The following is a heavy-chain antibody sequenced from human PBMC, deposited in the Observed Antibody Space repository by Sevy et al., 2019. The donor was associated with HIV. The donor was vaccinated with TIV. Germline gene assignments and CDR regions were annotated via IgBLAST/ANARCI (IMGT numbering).Heavy chain of an antibody. CDR2: VHYRGSS. CDR3: ARHDGVNPEYFDS. CDR1: ISSGPISTSNSY. Sequence: SETLSLSCTVSISSGPISTSNSYWGWIRQPPGKGLEWTGSVHYRGSSYYHPSLKSRVTISIHTSRNLFSLELKSVTAADTAFYFCARHDGVNPEYFDSWGRGILVTVSS. J-gene: IGHJ4*02. D-gene: IGHD4-17*01. V-gene: IGHV4-39*01.